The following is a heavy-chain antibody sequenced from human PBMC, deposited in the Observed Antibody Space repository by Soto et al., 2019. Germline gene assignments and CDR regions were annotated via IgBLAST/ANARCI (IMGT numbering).Heavy chain of an antibody. CDR1: GGSISSSSYY. CDR3: ASYSEYFDWLNF. CDR2: IYYSGST. J-gene: IGHJ4*02. D-gene: IGHD3-9*01. Sequence: ETLSLTCTVSGGSISSSSYYWGGIRQPPGKGLEWIGSIYYSGSTYYNPSLKSRVTISVDTSKNQFSLKLSSVTAADTAVYYCASYSEYFDWLNFGGQGTLVTVSS. V-gene: IGHV4-39*01.